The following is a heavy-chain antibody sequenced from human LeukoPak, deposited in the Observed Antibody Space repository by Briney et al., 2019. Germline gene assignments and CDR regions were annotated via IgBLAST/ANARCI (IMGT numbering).Heavy chain of an antibody. V-gene: IGHV3-21*01. CDR3: ARADCGYNYGPCNYYMDV. Sequence: PGGSLRLSRAASGFTFSSYSMNWVRQAPGKGLEWVSSISSSSSYIYYADSVKGRFTISRDNAKNSLYLQMNSLRAEDTAVYYCARADCGYNYGPCNYYMDVWGKGTTVIISS. D-gene: IGHD5-18*01. J-gene: IGHJ6*03. CDR1: GFTFSSYS. CDR2: ISSSSSYI.